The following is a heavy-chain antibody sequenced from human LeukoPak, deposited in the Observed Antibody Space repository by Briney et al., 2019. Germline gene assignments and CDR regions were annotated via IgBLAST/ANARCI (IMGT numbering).Heavy chain of an antibody. V-gene: IGHV1-18*01. J-gene: IGHJ4*02. CDR1: GYTFTSYG. CDR3: ARDGWALYYDSSGRGTNFDY. Sequence: ASVKVSCKASGYTFTSYGISWVRQAPGQGLEWMGWISAYNGNTNYAQKLQGRVTMTTDTSTSTAYMELRSLRSDDTAVYYCARDGWALYYDSSGRGTNFDYWGQGTLVTVSS. D-gene: IGHD3-22*01. CDR2: ISAYNGNT.